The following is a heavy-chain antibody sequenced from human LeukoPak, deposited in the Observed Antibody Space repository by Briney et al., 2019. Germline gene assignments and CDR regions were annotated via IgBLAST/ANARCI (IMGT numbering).Heavy chain of an antibody. D-gene: IGHD6-19*01. Sequence: GASAKVSCKASGYTFTGYYMHWVRQAPGQGLEWMGWINPNSGGTNYAQKFQGRVTMTRDTSISTAYMELSRLRSDDMAVYYCARNRIAVAGGGFDYWGQGTLVTVSS. CDR1: GYTFTGYY. J-gene: IGHJ4*02. CDR3: ARNRIAVAGGGFDY. V-gene: IGHV1-2*02. CDR2: INPNSGGT.